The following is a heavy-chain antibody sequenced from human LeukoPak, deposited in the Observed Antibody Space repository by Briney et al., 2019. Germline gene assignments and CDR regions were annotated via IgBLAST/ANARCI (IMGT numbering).Heavy chain of an antibody. V-gene: IGHV4-4*07. CDR1: GASMGSAY. D-gene: IGHD5-12*01. Sequence: QCLSLAWTLSGASMGSAYSSWIRQPAGKGLGWLGRLSPSGSTNYNPSLKTRVTMSVDTSKNQFSLKLTSVTAADTAVYYCARDAWLRPYNWLDPWGQGTLVTVSS. CDR3: ARDAWLRPYNWLDP. J-gene: IGHJ5*02. CDR2: LSPSGST.